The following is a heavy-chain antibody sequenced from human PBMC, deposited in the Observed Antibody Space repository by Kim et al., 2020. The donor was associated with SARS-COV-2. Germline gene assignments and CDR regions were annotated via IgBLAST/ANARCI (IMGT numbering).Heavy chain of an antibody. CDR3: AKDTSFCMITCGGESGCMDV. CDR2: ISYERSKK. CDR1: GFNFNNFG. J-gene: IGHJ6*01. D-gene: IGHD3-16*01. V-gene: IGHV3-30*18. Sequence: GGSLRLSCAASGFNFNNFGMHWVRQAPGKGLEWVALISYERSKKYYADSLKGRFTISRDSSKNTLYLQMDSLRPEDTAVYFCAKDTSFCMITCGGESGCMDVGGQGSPVTVSS.